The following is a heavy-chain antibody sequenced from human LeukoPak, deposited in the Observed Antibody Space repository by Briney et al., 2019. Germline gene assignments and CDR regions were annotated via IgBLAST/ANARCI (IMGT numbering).Heavy chain of an antibody. CDR3: ARAPLYYGDQNNWFDP. J-gene: IGHJ5*02. CDR1: GYTFTGYY. V-gene: IGHV1-2*06. CDR2: INPNSGGT. D-gene: IGHD4-17*01. Sequence: ASVKVSCKASGYTFTGYYMHWVRQAPGQGLEWMGRINPNSGGTNYAQKFQGRVTMTRDKSISTAYMELSRLRSDDTAVYYCARAPLYYGDQNNWFDPWGQGTLVTVSS.